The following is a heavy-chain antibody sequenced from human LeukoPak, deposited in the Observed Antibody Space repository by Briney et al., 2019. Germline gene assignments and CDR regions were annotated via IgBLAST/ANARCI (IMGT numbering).Heavy chain of an antibody. CDR3: ARADITMVRGVPYGMDV. CDR1: GYTFTGYY. V-gene: IGHV1-2*02. CDR2: INPNSGGT. J-gene: IGHJ6*02. Sequence: ASVTVSCKASGYTFTGYYMHWVRQAPGQGLEWMGWINPNSGGTNYAQKFQGRVTMTRGTSISTAYMELSRLRSDDTAVYYCARADITMVRGVPYGMDVWGQGTTVTVSS. D-gene: IGHD3-10*01.